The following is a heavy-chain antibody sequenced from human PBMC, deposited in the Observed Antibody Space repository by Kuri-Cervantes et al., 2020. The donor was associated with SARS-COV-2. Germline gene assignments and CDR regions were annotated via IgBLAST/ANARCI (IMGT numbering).Heavy chain of an antibody. D-gene: IGHD5-12*01. V-gene: IGHV3-21*06. CDR3: ARDFRARNLSWPEWDLDP. J-gene: IGHJ5*02. CDR1: GFTFNTYN. CDR2: IGPSNTYI. Sequence: GESLEISCTASGFTFNTYNMKWVRQAPGKGLEWVSGIGPSNTYIYYADSVKGRFIISRDNAKNSLYLQMNSLRAEDTAVYYCARDFRARNLSWPEWDLDPWGQGTLVTVSS.